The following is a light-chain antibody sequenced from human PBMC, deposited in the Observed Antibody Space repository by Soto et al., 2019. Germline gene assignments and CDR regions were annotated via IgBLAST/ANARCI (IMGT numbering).Light chain of an antibody. CDR3: QQYNSYSPLT. CDR1: QRMSGN. Sequence: DIQLTQSPSTLPASVGDRVTITCRASQRMSGNLAWYQQKPGQAPSLLIYGASRIDTGVPYRFSGSGSGTEFTLTISILQSEDFAVYYCQQYNSYSPLTFGGGTKVDIK. CDR2: GAS. J-gene: IGKJ4*01. V-gene: IGKV1-5*03.